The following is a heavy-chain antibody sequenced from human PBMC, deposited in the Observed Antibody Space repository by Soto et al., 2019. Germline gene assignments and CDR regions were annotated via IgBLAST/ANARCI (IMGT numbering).Heavy chain of an antibody. CDR3: ARLFGGYFDY. D-gene: IGHD3-16*01. CDR2: IYWDDDK. J-gene: IGHJ4*02. V-gene: IGHV2-5*02. Sequence: QITLKESGPTLVKPTQTLTLTFTFSGFSLTTSGVGVAWIRQPPGKALEWLALIYWDDDKRYSPSLKSRLTITKDTSKNHVVLIMTNMDPVDTATYYCARLFGGYFDYWGQGTLVTVSS. CDR1: GFSLTTSGVG.